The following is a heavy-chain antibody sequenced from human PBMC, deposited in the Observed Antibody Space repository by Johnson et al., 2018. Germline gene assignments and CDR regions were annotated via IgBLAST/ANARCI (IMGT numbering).Heavy chain of an antibody. CDR3: ARDRGSVVVVAAATGPDYYYMDV. D-gene: IGHD2-15*01. CDR2: ISSSSSYI. Sequence: VQLVQSGGGLVKPGGSLRLSCAASGFTFSSYSMNWVRQAPGKGLEWVSSISSSSSYIYYADSVKGRFTISRDNAKTSLYLQMNSLRAGDTAGYYCARDRGSVVVVAAATGPDYYYMDVWGKGTTVTVSS. V-gene: IGHV3-21*01. CDR1: GFTFSSYS. J-gene: IGHJ6*03.